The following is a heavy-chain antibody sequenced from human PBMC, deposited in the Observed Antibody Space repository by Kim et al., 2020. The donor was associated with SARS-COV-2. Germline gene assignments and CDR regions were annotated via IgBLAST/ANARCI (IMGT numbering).Heavy chain of an antibody. CDR3: ARDRQRAAMDV. J-gene: IGHJ6*02. CDR1: GGSISSGGYY. Sequence: SETLSLTCTVSGGSISSGGYYWSWIRQHPGKGLEWIGYIYYSGSTYYNPSLKSRVTISVDTSKNQFSLKLSSVTAADTAVYYCARDRQRAAMDVWGQGTTVTVSS. CDR2: IYYSGST. V-gene: IGHV4-31*03. D-gene: IGHD2-15*01.